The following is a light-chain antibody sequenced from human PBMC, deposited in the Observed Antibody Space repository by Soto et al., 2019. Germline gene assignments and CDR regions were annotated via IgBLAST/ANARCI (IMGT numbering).Light chain of an antibody. CDR1: QTVSSK. V-gene: IGKV3-11*01. CDR2: DTS. CDR3: HQRMSWPRT. J-gene: IGKJ1*01. Sequence: EIVLTQSPATLSSSPGERATLSCRASQTVSSKLAWYQHKPGQAPRLLIYDTSNRATGIPARFSGSGSGTDFTLTISILEPEDFAVYYCHQRMSWPRTFGQGTKVDIK.